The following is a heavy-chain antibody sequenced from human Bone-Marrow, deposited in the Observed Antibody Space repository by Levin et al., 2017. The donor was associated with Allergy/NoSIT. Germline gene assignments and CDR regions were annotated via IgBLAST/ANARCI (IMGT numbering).Heavy chain of an antibody. Sequence: ASVKVSCKASGGTFSSYAISWVRQAPGQGLEWMGGIIPIFGTANYAQKFQGRVTITADKSTSTAYMELSSLRSEDTAVYYCARVRVVPAASYQFPANGPPDYDFWSGYYHDAFDIWGQGTMVTVSS. CDR1: GGTFSSYA. D-gene: IGHD3-3*01. J-gene: IGHJ3*02. CDR2: IIPIFGTA. V-gene: IGHV1-69*06. CDR3: ARVRVVPAASYQFPANGPPDYDFWSGYYHDAFDI.